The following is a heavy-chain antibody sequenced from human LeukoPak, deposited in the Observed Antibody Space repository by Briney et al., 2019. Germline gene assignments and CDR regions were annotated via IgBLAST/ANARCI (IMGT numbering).Heavy chain of an antibody. CDR2: IYYSGST. Sequence: PSETLSLTCTVSGGSISSYYWSWIRQPPGKGLEWIGYIYYSGSTNYNPSLKSRVTISVDTSKNQFSLKLSSVTAADTAVYYCARRFIVVVPAAIRYYYYYYMDVWGKGTTVTVSS. V-gene: IGHV4-59*12. D-gene: IGHD2-2*02. CDR3: ARRFIVVVPAAIRYYYYYYMDV. CDR1: GGSISSYY. J-gene: IGHJ6*03.